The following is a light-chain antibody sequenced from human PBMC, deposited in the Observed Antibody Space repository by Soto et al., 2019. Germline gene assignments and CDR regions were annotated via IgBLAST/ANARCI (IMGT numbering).Light chain of an antibody. CDR1: QSVSSTY. Sequence: EIVLTQSPGTLSLSPGERATLSCRASQSVSSTYFAWYQQKPGQAPRLLIYGASNRATGIPDRFSGSGSGTDFTLTISRLEPEDFAVYYCQQYGTSPWTFGQGTKVEIK. J-gene: IGKJ1*01. V-gene: IGKV3-20*01. CDR2: GAS. CDR3: QQYGTSPWT.